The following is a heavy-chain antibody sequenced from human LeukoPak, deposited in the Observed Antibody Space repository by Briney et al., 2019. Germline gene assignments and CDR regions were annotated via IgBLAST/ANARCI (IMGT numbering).Heavy chain of an antibody. J-gene: IGHJ4*01. CDR2: ISWNGDII. V-gene: IGHV3-9*01. CDR1: GFTFNDYA. Sequence: GGSLRLSCAASGFTFNDYAMHWVRQAPGKGLEGVSGISWNGDIIVYADSVKGQFTISRDNAKNSLYLQVNSLRAEDTAFYYCAKDLAARPTQYFFDYWGHGTLVIVSS. D-gene: IGHD6-6*01. CDR3: AKDLAARPTQYFFDY.